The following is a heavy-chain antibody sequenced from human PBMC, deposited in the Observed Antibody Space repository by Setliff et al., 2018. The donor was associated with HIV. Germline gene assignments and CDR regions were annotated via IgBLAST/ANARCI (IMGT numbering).Heavy chain of an antibody. CDR1: RFTFSSYA. J-gene: IGHJ4*02. CDR2: VNPDGSEA. Sequence: GGSLRLSCAASRFTFSSYAMSWVRQAPGKGLEWVASVNPDGSEASSVGSMKGRFTASRDNAKNSLYLQMNSLRAEDTAIYYGARDWRSGYDLNFDYWGQGTLVTVSS. V-gene: IGHV3-7*01. D-gene: IGHD5-12*01. CDR3: ARDWRSGYDLNFDY.